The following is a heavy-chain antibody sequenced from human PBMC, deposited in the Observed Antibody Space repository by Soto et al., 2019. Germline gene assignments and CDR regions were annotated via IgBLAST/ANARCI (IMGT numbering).Heavy chain of an antibody. CDR3: ARFNWYFDL. CDR2: IYYRGST. Sequence: QVQLQESGTRLVKPSETLSLTCTVSGGSISSYYWSWIRQPPGKGLEWIGYIYYRGSTNYNPSLKSLVAISVDTSKNQFSLKLSSVTAADTAMYYCARFNWYFDLWGRGTLVTVSS. V-gene: IGHV4-59*01. CDR1: GGSISSYY. J-gene: IGHJ2*01.